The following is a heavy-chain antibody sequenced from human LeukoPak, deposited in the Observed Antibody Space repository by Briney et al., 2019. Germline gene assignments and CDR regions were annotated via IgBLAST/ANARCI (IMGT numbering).Heavy chain of an antibody. Sequence: PSETLSLTCAVYGGSFSGYYWSWIRQPAGKGLEWIGRIYTSGVTNYNPSFKSRVTISVDTSKNQFSLKLSSVTAADTAVYYCAREGAGYSSGWYLRNYWYFDLWGRGTLVTVSS. D-gene: IGHD6-19*01. CDR1: GGSFSGYY. CDR3: AREGAGYSSGWYLRNYWYFDL. J-gene: IGHJ2*01. V-gene: IGHV4-4*07. CDR2: IYTSGVT.